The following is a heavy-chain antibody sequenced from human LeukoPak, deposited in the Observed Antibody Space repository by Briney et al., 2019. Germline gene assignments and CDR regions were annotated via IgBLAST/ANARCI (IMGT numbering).Heavy chain of an antibody. J-gene: IGHJ4*02. V-gene: IGHV3-30*04. CDR3: ARDTSY. Sequence: PGRSLRLSCAASGFTFSSYAMHWVRQAPGKGLEWVAVISYDGSNKYYADSVKGRFTISRDNSKNTLYLQMNSLRAEDTAVYYCARDTSYWGQGTLVTVSS. CDR2: ISYDGSNK. CDR1: GFTFSSYA.